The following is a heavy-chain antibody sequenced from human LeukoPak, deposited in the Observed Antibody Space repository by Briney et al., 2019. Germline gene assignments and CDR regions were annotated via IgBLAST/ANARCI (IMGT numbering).Heavy chain of an antibody. J-gene: IGHJ4*02. V-gene: IGHV3-11*01. CDR3: ARDPALNYYDSSGYYFDY. CDR1: GFTFSDYY. CDR2: ISSSSSTI. Sequence: PGGSLRLSCAASGFTFSDYYMSWIRQAPGKGLEWVSYISSSSSTIYYADSVKGRFTISRDNAKNSLYLQMNSLRAEDTAVYYCARDPALNYYDSSGYYFDYWGQGTLVTVSS. D-gene: IGHD3-22*01.